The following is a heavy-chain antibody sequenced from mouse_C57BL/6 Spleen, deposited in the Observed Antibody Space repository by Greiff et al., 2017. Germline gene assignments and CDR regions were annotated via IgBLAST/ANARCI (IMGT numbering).Heavy chain of an antibody. CDR2: INPNNGGT. J-gene: IGHJ1*03. CDR3: ARMGGYYYGSSRGWYFDV. Sequence: EVQLQQSGPELVKPGASVKIPCKASGYTFTDYNMDWVKQSHGKSLEWIGDINPNNGGTIYNQKFKGKATLTVDKSSSTAYMELRSLTSEDTAVYYCARMGGYYYGSSRGWYFDVWGTGTTVTVSS. V-gene: IGHV1-18*01. D-gene: IGHD1-1*01. CDR1: GYTFTDYN.